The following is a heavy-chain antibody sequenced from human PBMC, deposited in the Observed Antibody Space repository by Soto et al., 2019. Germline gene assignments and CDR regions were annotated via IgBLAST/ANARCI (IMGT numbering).Heavy chain of an antibody. CDR3: AREDSSGWYRGPFDY. Sequence: GGSLRLSCAASGFTFSSYAMHWVRQAPGKGLEYVSAISSNGGSTYYANSVKGRFTISRDNSKNTLYLQMGSLRAEDMAVYYCAREDSSGWYRGPFDYWGQGTLVTVSS. CDR1: GFTFSSYA. D-gene: IGHD6-19*01. J-gene: IGHJ4*02. CDR2: ISSNGGST. V-gene: IGHV3-64*01.